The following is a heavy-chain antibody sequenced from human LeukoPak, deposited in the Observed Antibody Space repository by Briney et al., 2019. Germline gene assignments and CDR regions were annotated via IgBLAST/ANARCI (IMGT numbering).Heavy chain of an antibody. CDR3: ARDCGYDSQRMNYFDY. CDR1: GYTFTAYY. D-gene: IGHD5-12*01. V-gene: IGHV1-2*02. Sequence: GALVKVSCKASGYTFTAYYIHWVRQAPGQGLEWMGWINANSGGTDYAQKFQGRVTMTRDTSLTTAYMELGRLKSDDTAVYYCARDCGYDSQRMNYFDYWGQGTLVTVSS. CDR2: INANSGGT. J-gene: IGHJ4*02.